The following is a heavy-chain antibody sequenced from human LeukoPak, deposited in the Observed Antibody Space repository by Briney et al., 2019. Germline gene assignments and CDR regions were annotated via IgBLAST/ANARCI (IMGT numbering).Heavy chain of an antibody. Sequence: ASVNVSCKPSGYTFTSYGISWVRPAPGQGVEWMGWISAYNGNTNYAQKLKSRVTITTDTSTSTAYMELRSLRSDDTAVYYCARDWLYDVLTGYHRAFDYWGQGTLVTVSS. CDR3: ARDWLYDVLTGYHRAFDY. J-gene: IGHJ4*02. CDR2: ISAYNGNT. CDR1: GYTFTSYG. V-gene: IGHV1-18*01. D-gene: IGHD3-9*01.